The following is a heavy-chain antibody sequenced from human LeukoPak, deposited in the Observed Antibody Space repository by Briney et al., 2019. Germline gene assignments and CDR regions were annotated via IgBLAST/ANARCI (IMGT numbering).Heavy chain of an antibody. D-gene: IGHD3-10*01. CDR2: IYYSGST. Sequence: SETLSLTCTVSGGSISSYYWSWIRQPPGKGLEWIGYIYYSGSTNSNPSLKSRVTISIDTSRNHLSLKLSSETAADTAVYYCARHGGVVRGEGSDAFDIWGQGTMVTVSS. CDR1: GGSISSYY. CDR3: ARHGGVVRGEGSDAFDI. J-gene: IGHJ3*02. V-gene: IGHV4-59*08.